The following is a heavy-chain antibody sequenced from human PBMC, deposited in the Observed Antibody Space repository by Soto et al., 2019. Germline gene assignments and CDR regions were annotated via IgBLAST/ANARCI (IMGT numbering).Heavy chain of an antibody. CDR1: GFTFSSYG. V-gene: IGHV3-30*18. CDR2: ISYDGSNK. CDR3: AKVEHYYGYYDGMDV. Sequence: QVQLVDSGGGVVQPGRSLRLSCAASGFTFSSYGMHWVRQAPGKGLEWVAVISYDGSNKYYADSVKGRFTISRDNSKNTLYLQMNSLRAEDTAVYYCAKVEHYYGYYDGMDVWGQGTTVTVSS. J-gene: IGHJ6*02. D-gene: IGHD3-10*01.